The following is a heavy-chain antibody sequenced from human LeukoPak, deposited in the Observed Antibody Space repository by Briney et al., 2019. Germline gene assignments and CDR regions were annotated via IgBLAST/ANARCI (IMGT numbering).Heavy chain of an antibody. CDR1: GGSISSGGYY. Sequence: NTSETLSLTCTVSGGSISSGGYYWSWIRQHPGKGLEWIGYIYYSGSTYYNPSLKSRVTISVDTSKNQFSLKLSSVTAAGTAVYYCARDHRGAAAVWGQGTLVTVSS. CDR2: IYYSGST. J-gene: IGHJ4*02. V-gene: IGHV4-31*03. CDR3: ARDHRGAAAV. D-gene: IGHD6-13*01.